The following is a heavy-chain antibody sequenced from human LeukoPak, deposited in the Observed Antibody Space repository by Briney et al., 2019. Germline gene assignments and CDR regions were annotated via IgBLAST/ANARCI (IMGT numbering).Heavy chain of an antibody. J-gene: IGHJ6*03. CDR2: ISSSSSYI. D-gene: IGHD6-13*01. CDR1: GVTFNRYW. V-gene: IGHV3-21*01. Sequence: GGSLRLSCVDSGVTFNRYWMSWVRQAPGKGLEWVSSISSSSSYIYYADSVKGRFTISRDNAKNSLYLQMNSLRAEDTAVYYCARSSSSSWPYYYYYMDVWGKGTTVTVSS. CDR3: ARSSSSSWPYYYYYMDV.